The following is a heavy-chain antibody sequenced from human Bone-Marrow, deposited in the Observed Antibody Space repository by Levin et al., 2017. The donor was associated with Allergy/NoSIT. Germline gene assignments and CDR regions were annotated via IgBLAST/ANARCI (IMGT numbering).Heavy chain of an antibody. Sequence: ASVKVSFKASGGTFTRNAFTWVRQAPGQGLEWMGDVVPIMDSTNYADKFQGKVRITADESTSTAYIELNNLRSEDTAIYYCARGTYAGPLFYYDSWGQGTLVTVSS. CDR1: GGTFTRNA. CDR2: VVPIMDST. J-gene: IGHJ4*02. V-gene: IGHV1-69*13. CDR3: ARGTYAGPLFYYDS. D-gene: IGHD3-10*01.